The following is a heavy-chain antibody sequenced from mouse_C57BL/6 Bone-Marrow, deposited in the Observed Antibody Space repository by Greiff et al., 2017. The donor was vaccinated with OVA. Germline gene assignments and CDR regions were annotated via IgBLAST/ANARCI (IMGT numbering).Heavy chain of an antibody. Sequence: QVQLKESGPELVKPGASVKISCKASGYAFSSSWMNWVKQRPGKGLEWIGRIYPGDGATNSNGKFKGTATLTADKSSSTAYMQLSSRTSEDSAVYFGARWLGYAMDYWGQGTSVTVSS. CDR1: GYAFSSSW. CDR3: ARWLGYAMDY. D-gene: IGHD2-2*01. J-gene: IGHJ4*01. V-gene: IGHV1-82*01. CDR2: IYPGDGAT.